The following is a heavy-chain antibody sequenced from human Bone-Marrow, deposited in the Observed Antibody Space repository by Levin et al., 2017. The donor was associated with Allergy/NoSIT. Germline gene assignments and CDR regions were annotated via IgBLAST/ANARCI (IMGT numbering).Heavy chain of an antibody. CDR1: GFTLSSYG. Sequence: GGSLRLSCAASGFTLSSYGMHWVRQAPGKGLEWVAAISYDGTNKYYADSVKGRFTFSTDNSTNTPYLQMNSLRPEDPAVYYCAKDQRGGYCSSSSCYLGMDVSGQGITFTFSS. D-gene: IGHD2-2*01. J-gene: IGHJ6*01. CDR3: AKDQRGGYCSSSSCYLGMDV. CDR2: ISYDGTNK. V-gene: IGHV3-30*18.